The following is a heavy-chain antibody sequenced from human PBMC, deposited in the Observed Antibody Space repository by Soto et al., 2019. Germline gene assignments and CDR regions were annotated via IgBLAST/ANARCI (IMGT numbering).Heavy chain of an antibody. CDR2: VSHDGRNT. Sequence: VQLVESGGGVVQLGRSLRLSCAASGFTFSDYAMHWVRQAPGKGLEWVAVVSHDGRNTHYADSVKGRFTISGDSSKNTVSLEMTSLRAEDTAVYYCAKGGRQWLVTSDFNYWGQGALVTVSS. CDR3: AKGGRQWLVTSDFNY. CDR1: GFTFSDYA. D-gene: IGHD6-19*01. J-gene: IGHJ4*02. V-gene: IGHV3-30*18.